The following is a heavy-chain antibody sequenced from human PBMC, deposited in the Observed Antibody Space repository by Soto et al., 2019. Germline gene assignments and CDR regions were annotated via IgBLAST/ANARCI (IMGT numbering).Heavy chain of an antibody. CDR3: AKGTEGAMGTEYLQH. J-gene: IGHJ1*01. CDR1: GFTFSSYA. CDR2: ISGNGGRT. D-gene: IGHD1-1*01. V-gene: IGHV3-23*01. Sequence: EVQLLESGGGLVQPGGSLRLSCAASGFTFSSYAMSWVRQAPGKGLEWVSGISGNGGRTFYADSVKGRITISRDNSKNTVYVQMNSLRAEDTAVYYCAKGTEGAMGTEYLQHWGQGTLVTVSS.